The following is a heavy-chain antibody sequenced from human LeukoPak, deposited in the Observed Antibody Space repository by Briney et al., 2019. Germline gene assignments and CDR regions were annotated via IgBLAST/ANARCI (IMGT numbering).Heavy chain of an antibody. CDR3: ARESGYRYGSSFRY. D-gene: IGHD5-18*01. J-gene: IGHJ4*02. CDR1: GYTFTSYD. V-gene: IGHV1-8*01. Sequence: ASVKVSCKASGYTFTSYDINWVRQATGQGLEWMGWMNPNSGNTGYAQKFQGRVTMTRNTSISTAYMELSSLRSEDTAVYYCARESGYRYGSSFRYWGQGTLVTVSS. CDR2: MNPNSGNT.